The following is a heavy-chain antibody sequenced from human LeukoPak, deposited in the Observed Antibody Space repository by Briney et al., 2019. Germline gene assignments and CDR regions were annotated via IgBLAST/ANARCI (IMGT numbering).Heavy chain of an antibody. CDR3: AKGTTYDFWSGYPHSRTFDY. V-gene: IGHV3-23*01. Sequence: GGSLRLSCAASGFTFSSYAMSWVRQAPGKGLKWVSAISGSGRSTYYGDSVKGRFTVSRDNSKNTLFLQMNSLRAEDTAVYYCAKGTTYDFWSGYPHSRTFDYWGQGTLVTVSS. CDR2: ISGSGRST. D-gene: IGHD3-3*01. CDR1: GFTFSSYA. J-gene: IGHJ4*02.